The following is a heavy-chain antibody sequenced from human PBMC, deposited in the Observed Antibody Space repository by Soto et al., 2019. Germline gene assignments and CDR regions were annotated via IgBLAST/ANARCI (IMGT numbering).Heavy chain of an antibody. D-gene: IGHD3-16*02. J-gene: IGHJ4*01. CDR3: ARDPSIMITFGGVIGPFDY. CDR1: GYTFTSYA. CDR2: INAGNGNT. V-gene: IGHV1-3*01. Sequence: QVQLVQSGAEVKKPGASVKVSCKASGYTFTSYAMHWVRQAPGQRLEWMGWINAGNGNTKYSQKFQGRVTITRDTSASTAYMELSSLRSEDTAVYYCARDPSIMITFGGVIGPFDYWGHGTLVTVSS.